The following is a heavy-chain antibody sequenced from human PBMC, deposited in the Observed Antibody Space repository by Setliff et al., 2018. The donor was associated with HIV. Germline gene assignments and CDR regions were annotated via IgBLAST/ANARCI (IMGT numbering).Heavy chain of an antibody. V-gene: IGHV3-13*01. CDR2: IGTAGDT. Sequence: PGGSLRLSCAASGFTFCSYDMHWVRQATGKGLEWVSAIGTAGDTYYPGSVKGRFTISRENAKNSLYLQMNSLRAGDTAVYYCARAAGYSSGWDYYYYGMDVWCQGTTVTVSS. D-gene: IGHD6-19*01. CDR1: GFTFCSYD. CDR3: ARAAGYSSGWDYYYYGMDV. J-gene: IGHJ6*02.